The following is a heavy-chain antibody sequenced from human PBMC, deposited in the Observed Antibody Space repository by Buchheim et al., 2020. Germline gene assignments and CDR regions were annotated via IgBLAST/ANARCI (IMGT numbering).Heavy chain of an antibody. J-gene: IGHJ6*02. Sequence: QVQLVQSGAEVKKPGASVKVSCKASGYTFTGYYMHWVRQAPGQGLEWMGRINPNSGGTNYAQTFQGRVTMTRATSISTAYMEMSRLRSDDTAGYDCARAHTGTSVVRGMDVWGQGTT. CDR3: ARAHTGTSVVRGMDV. CDR2: INPNSGGT. CDR1: GYTFTGYY. D-gene: IGHD4-17*01. V-gene: IGHV1-2*06.